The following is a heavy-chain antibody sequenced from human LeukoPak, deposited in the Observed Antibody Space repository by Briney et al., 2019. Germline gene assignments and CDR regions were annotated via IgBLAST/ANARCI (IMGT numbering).Heavy chain of an antibody. J-gene: IGHJ4*02. CDR1: GGSISTYY. CDR2: IHASGPT. V-gene: IGHV4-4*09. CDR3: ARHDAGIAARPFDN. Sequence: SETLSLTCTVSGGSISTYYWSWIRRPPGKGLEWIAYIHASGPTNYNPSLKSRITISVDTSKNQFSLKLSSVIAADTAVYYCARHDAGIAARPFDNWGQGTLVTVSS. D-gene: IGHD6-6*01.